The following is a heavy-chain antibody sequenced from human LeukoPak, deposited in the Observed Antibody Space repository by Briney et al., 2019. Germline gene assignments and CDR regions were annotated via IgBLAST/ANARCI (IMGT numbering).Heavy chain of an antibody. D-gene: IGHD4-17*01. CDR2: IYRSGST. J-gene: IGHJ6*03. CDR1: NYSISNSLY. CDR3: ARGTYGYYMDV. V-gene: IGHV4-38-2*02. Sequence: SETLSLTCSGSNYSISNSLYWGWPRQPPGRGLEWIGSIYRSGSTFYNPSLKSRVTISLDTSKNQFSLKLSSVTAADTAVYFCARGTYGYYMDVWGKGTTVTVSS.